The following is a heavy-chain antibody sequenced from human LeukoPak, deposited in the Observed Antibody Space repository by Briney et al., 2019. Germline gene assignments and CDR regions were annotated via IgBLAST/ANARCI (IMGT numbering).Heavy chain of an antibody. CDR3: ARVVSGWGPPNPKRLEKYYFDY. CDR1: GGSISSGGYY. V-gene: IGHV4-31*03. Sequence: PSETLSLTCTVSGGSISSGGYYWSWIRQHPGKGLEWIGYIYYSGSTYYNPSLKSRVTISVDTSKNQFSLKLSSVTAADTAVYYCARVVSGWGPPNPKRLEKYYFDYWGQGTLVTVSS. D-gene: IGHD6-19*01. CDR2: IYYSGST. J-gene: IGHJ4*02.